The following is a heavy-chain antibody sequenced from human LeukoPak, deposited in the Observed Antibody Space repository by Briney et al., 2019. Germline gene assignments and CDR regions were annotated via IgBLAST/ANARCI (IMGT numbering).Heavy chain of an antibody. CDR1: GFTFSSFG. CDR3: AKSTHILLTVLPGS. J-gene: IGHJ5*02. CDR2: IGSDGLTE. Sequence: PGGSLRLSCAASGFTFSSFGMHWVRQAPGRGLEWVSFIGSDGLTEYYADSVKGRFTISRDNSKNTVYLQMNSLSAGDTAFYYCAKSTHILLTVLPGSWGQGTLVTVSS. V-gene: IGHV3-30*02. D-gene: IGHD2-8*02.